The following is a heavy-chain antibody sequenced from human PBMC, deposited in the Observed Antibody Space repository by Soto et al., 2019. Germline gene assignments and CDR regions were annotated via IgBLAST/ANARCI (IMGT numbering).Heavy chain of an antibody. D-gene: IGHD6-19*01. CDR3: ARMARGWGYYYYYMDV. Sequence: SETLSLTCAVYGGSFSGYYWSWIRQPPGKGLEWIGEINHSGSTNYNPSLKSRVTISVDTSKNQFSLKLSSVTAADTAVYYCARMARGWGYYYYYMDVWGKGTTVTVSS. CDR1: GGSFSGYY. CDR2: INHSGST. J-gene: IGHJ6*03. V-gene: IGHV4-34*01.